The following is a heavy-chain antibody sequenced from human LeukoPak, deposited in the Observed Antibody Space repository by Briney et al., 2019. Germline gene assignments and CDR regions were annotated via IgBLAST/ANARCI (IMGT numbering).Heavy chain of an antibody. Sequence: GGSLRLSCAASGFTFSSYAMSWVRQAPGKGLEWVSVISGSGGSTYYADSVKGRFTISRDNSKNTLYLQMNSLRAEDTAVYYCAKASLGQLARYNWFDPWGQGTLVTVSS. J-gene: IGHJ5*02. CDR3: AKASLGQLARYNWFDP. D-gene: IGHD6-13*01. CDR2: ISGSGGST. V-gene: IGHV3-23*01. CDR1: GFTFSSYA.